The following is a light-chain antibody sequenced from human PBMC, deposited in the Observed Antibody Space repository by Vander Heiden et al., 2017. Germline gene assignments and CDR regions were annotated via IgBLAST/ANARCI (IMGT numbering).Light chain of an antibody. CDR1: QSVSSY. Sequence: EIVSTPSPATLSLSPGERATLSCRASQSVSSYLAWYQQKPGQAPKLLIYEASNRATGIPARFSGSGYGTDFTLTISSLEPDDFAVYYCQQHSSWPSLTFGGGTKVEIK. J-gene: IGKJ4*01. V-gene: IGKV3-11*01. CDR3: QQHSSWPSLT. CDR2: EAS.